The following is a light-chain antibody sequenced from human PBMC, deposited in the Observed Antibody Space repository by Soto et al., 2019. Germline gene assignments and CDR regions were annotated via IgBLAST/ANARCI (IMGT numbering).Light chain of an antibody. J-gene: IGKJ1*01. Sequence: DIVMTQSPLSLPVTAGEPASVSCRSSQSLLHSNGYNYLDWYLQKPGQSPQLLIYWGSNRASGVPDMFSGSGSGTDFTLKISRVEAEDVGVYYCMQALQTPWTFGQGTKVEIK. CDR3: MQALQTPWT. V-gene: IGKV2-28*01. CDR1: QSLLHSNGYNY. CDR2: WGS.